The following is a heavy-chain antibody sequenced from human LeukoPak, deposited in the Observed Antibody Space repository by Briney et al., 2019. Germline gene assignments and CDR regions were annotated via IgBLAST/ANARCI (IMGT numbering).Heavy chain of an antibody. CDR1: GFTFSNYW. CDR3: ARATPLSTWYYDS. CDR2: IKQDGSEK. V-gene: IGHV3-7*01. D-gene: IGHD3-16*01. J-gene: IGHJ4*02. Sequence: PGGYLRLSCAASGFTFSNYWMNWVRQAPGKGLEWVANIKQDGSEKYYVDSVKGRFTISRDNAKNSLYLQMNSLRAEDTAVYYCARATPLSTWYYDSWGQGTLVTVSS.